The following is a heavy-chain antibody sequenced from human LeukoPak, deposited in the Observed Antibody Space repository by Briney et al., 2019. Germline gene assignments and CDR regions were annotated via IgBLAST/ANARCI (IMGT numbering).Heavy chain of an antibody. J-gene: IGHJ4*02. V-gene: IGHV3-74*01. CDR2: INGDGSYT. CDR1: GFTFSSYW. CDR3: VRDGRNWL. Sequence: GGSLRLSCAASGFTFSSYWMHWVRLGPGNGPVWVSRINGDGSYTNYADSVEGRFTISRDNAKNTLFLQMNSLRAEDTAMYFCVRDGRNWLWGQGTLVTVSS. D-gene: IGHD1-1*01.